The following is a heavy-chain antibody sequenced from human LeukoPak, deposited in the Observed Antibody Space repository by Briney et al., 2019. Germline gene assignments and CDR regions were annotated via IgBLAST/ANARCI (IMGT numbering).Heavy chain of an antibody. V-gene: IGHV3-23*01. CDR1: GFTFSSYA. CDR3: AKYGLRLGELSTPDY. Sequence: GGSLRLSCAAYGFTFSSYAMHWVRQTPGKGLEWVSTIRGSAYYADSVKGRFTISRDNSKNTLYLQMNGLRAEDTAVYYCAKYGLRLGELSTPDYWGQGTLVTVSS. CDR2: IRGSA. D-gene: IGHD3-16*02. J-gene: IGHJ4*02.